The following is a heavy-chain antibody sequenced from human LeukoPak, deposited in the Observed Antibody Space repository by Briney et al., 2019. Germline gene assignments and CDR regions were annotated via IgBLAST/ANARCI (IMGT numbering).Heavy chain of an antibody. Sequence: GGSLRLSCAASGFTFSSYGMRWVRQAPGKGLEWVAVISYDGSNKYYADSVKGRFTISRDNSKNTLYLQMNSLRAEDTAVYYCATVTTFDTWGQGTLVTVSS. J-gene: IGHJ5*02. CDR3: ATVTTFDT. CDR1: GFTFSSYG. D-gene: IGHD4-17*01. V-gene: IGHV3-30*03. CDR2: ISYDGSNK.